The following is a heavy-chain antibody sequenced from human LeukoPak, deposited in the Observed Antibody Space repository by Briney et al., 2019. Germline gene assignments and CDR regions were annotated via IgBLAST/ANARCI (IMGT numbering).Heavy chain of an antibody. V-gene: IGHV1-69*05. Sequence: GASVKVSCKASGGTFSSYAISWVRQAPGQGLEWMGRIIPIFGTANYAQKFQGRVTITTDESTSTAYMELSSLRSEDTAVYYCARTHYDIWTGYQEGDSDYWGEGTLVTVSS. D-gene: IGHD3-9*01. CDR3: ARTHYDIWTGYQEGDSDY. J-gene: IGHJ4*02. CDR1: GGTFSSYA. CDR2: IIPIFGTA.